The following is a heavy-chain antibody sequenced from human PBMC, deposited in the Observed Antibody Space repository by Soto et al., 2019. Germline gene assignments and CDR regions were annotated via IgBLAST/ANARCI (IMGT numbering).Heavy chain of an antibody. Sequence: SETLSLTCTVSGGSITSSSYYWGWIRQAPGKGLEGIGRIYYSGSTYYNPALKSRVTISVDTSKNQFSLKLSSVTAADTAVYYCATQEVGGSYVYTFDPWGQGTLVTVS. CDR1: GGSITSSSYY. J-gene: IGHJ5*02. V-gene: IGHV4-39*01. CDR2: IYYSGST. CDR3: ATQEVGGSYVYTFDP. D-gene: IGHD1-26*01.